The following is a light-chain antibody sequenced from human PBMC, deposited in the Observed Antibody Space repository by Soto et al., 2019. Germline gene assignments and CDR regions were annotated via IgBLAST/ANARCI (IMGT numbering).Light chain of an antibody. Sequence: DIQMTQSPSSLSASVGDRVTITCRASQSITTYLTWYQQKPGRAAKLLIYAASSLQGGVPSRFSGSGSGADFTLTISSLQPEDFATYYCQQSYNTPITFGQGTRLEIK. CDR1: QSITTY. CDR3: QQSYNTPIT. J-gene: IGKJ5*01. CDR2: AAS. V-gene: IGKV1-39*01.